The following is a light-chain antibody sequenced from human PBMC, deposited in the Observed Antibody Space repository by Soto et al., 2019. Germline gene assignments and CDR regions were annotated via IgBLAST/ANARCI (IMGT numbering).Light chain of an antibody. CDR2: EAS. Sequence: DIQMTQSPSTLSASVGDRVIITCRASQSISTWLAWYQQTPGKAPRLLIYEASTLESGVPTRFSGGGSGTEFTLTIRSLQPEDFATYSCQQYKSYPYTFGQGTKLEIK. J-gene: IGKJ2*01. CDR3: QQYKSYPYT. V-gene: IGKV1-5*03. CDR1: QSISTW.